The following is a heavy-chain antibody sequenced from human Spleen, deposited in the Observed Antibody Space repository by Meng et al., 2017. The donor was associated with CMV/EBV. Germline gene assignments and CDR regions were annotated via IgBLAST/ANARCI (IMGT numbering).Heavy chain of an antibody. Sequence: GESLKISCATSGFIFSQYGMYWVRQAPGKGLEWVAFIHYDGSDEDYADSVKGRFTISRDNSKNTLYLQMNSLRAEDTAVYYCAKGPGSYYNYFDYWGQGTLVTVSS. CDR3: AKGPGSYYNYFDY. CDR1: GFIFSQYG. CDR2: IHYDGSDE. V-gene: IGHV3-30*02. D-gene: IGHD1-26*01. J-gene: IGHJ4*02.